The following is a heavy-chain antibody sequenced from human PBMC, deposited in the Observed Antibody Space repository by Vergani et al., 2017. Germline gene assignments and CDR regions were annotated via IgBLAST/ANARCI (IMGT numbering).Heavy chain of an antibody. Sequence: QVQLVESGGGVVQPGRSLRLSCAASGFTFSSYGMHWVRQAPGKGLEWVAVISYDGSNKYYADSVKGRFTISRDNSKNTLYLQMNSLRAEDTAVYYCAKDSGDIFDYWGQGTLVTVSS. J-gene: IGHJ4*02. CDR1: GFTFSSYG. V-gene: IGHV3-30*18. CDR2: ISYDGSNK. CDR3: AKDSGDIFDY. D-gene: IGHD2-15*01.